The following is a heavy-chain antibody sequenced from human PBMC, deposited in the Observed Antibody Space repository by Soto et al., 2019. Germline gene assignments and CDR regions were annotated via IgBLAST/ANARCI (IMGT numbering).Heavy chain of an antibody. D-gene: IGHD2-2*01. CDR1: GFTFSNFA. CDR3: AKDRGGCSTISCYLDY. V-gene: IGHV3-23*01. J-gene: IGHJ4*02. Sequence: GGSLRLSCAASGFTFSNFAMSWVRQAPGKGLEWVSAVSGTGVNTYYADSVKGRFTVSRDNSKNTLYLQMNRLRAEDTAVYFCAKDRGGCSTISCYLDYWGQRTLVTVSS. CDR2: VSGTGVNT.